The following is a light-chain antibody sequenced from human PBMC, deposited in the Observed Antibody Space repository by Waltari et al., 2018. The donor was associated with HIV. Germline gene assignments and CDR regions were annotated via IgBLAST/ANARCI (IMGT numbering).Light chain of an antibody. CDR2: CNS. V-gene: IGLV1-40*01. CDR1: SSNIGPTHD. Sequence: QSVLTQPPSVSGAPGQRVTISCTGSSSNIGPTHDVHWYHTVPVTAPKHLTYCNSNRPSGVPDRFSGAKSGTSASLAIAGLQAEDEAYYYCHSYDTSLSGVVFGGGTKLTVL. J-gene: IGLJ2*01. CDR3: HSYDTSLSGVV.